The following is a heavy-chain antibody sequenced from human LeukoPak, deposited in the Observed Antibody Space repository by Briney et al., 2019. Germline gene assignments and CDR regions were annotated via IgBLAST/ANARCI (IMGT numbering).Heavy chain of an antibody. CDR2: INHSGTT. V-gene: IGHV4-34*08. Sequence: SETLSLTCAVYGGTFSGYYWTWIRQPPGKGLEWIGEINHSGTTNYNPSLKSRVTISIDTSKNQFSLNVNSVTAADTAVYYCARYGGGGDLYWYFNLWGRGTLVTVSS. J-gene: IGHJ2*01. CDR1: GGTFSGYY. CDR3: ARYGGGGDLYWYFNL. D-gene: IGHD2-21*02.